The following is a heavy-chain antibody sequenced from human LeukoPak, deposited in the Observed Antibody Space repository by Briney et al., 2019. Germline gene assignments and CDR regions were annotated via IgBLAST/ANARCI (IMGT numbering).Heavy chain of an antibody. J-gene: IGHJ6*03. V-gene: IGHV3-11*01. CDR3: ASVRGYSYGYDYYYYMDV. D-gene: IGHD5-18*01. CDR1: GFTFSDYY. CDR2: ISSSGSTI. Sequence: GGSLTLSCAASGFTFSDYYMSWIRQAPGKGLEWVSYISSSGSTIYYADSVKGRFTISRDNAKNSLYLQMNSLRAEDTAVYYCASVRGYSYGYDYYYYMDVWGKGTTVTVSS.